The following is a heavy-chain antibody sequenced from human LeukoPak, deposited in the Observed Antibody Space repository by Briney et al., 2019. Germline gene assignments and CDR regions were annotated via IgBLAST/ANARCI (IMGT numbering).Heavy chain of an antibody. CDR2: MNPNSGNT. CDR1: GYTFTSYD. Sequence: ASVKVSCKASGYTFTSYDINWVRQATGQGLEWMGWMNPNSGNTGYAQKFQGRVTITRNTPISTAYMELSSLRSEDTAVYYCARGGYSSGWYDAFDIWGQGTMVTVSS. V-gene: IGHV1-8*03. D-gene: IGHD6-19*01. J-gene: IGHJ3*02. CDR3: ARGGYSSGWYDAFDI.